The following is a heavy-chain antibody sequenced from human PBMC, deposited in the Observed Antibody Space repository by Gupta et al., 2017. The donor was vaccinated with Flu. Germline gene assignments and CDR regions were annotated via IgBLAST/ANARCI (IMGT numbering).Heavy chain of an antibody. V-gene: IGHV5-51*01. CDR2: INPGGSDT. Sequence: VQSGAEVKKPGESLKISCKGSGYSFTNYWIAWLRQMPGKGLEWMGIINPGGSDTRYSPSFQGRVTISADRSTRTAYLQWSSLKASDTAIYYCTRNAFKRMVVTAEPFDYWGQGTLVTVSS. CDR3: TRNAFKRMVVTAEPFDY. CDR1: GYSFTNYW. J-gene: IGHJ4*02. D-gene: IGHD2-15*01.